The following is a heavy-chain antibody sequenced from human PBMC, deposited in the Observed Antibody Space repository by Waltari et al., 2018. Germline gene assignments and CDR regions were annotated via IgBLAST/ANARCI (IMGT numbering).Heavy chain of an antibody. V-gene: IGHV1-69*14. CDR1: GGTFSSYA. CDR2: IIPIFGTA. Sequence: QVQLVQSGAEVKKPGSSVKVSCKASGGTFSSYAISWVRQAPGQGLEWMGGIIPIFGTANYAQKFQGRVTIPADKSTSTAYMELSSLRSEDTAVYYCASTEGSITGTVPVIWGQGTMVTVSS. CDR3: ASTEGSITGTVPVI. D-gene: IGHD1-7*01. J-gene: IGHJ3*02.